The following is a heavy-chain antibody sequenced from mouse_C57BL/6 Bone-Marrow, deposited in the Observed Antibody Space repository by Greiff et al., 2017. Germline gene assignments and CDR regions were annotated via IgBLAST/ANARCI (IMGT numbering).Heavy chain of an antibody. J-gene: IGHJ2*01. V-gene: IGHV1-7*01. CDR2: INPSSGYT. D-gene: IGHD1-1*01. CDR3: ATYYGSSD. CDR1: GYTFTSYW. Sequence: QVQLQQSGAELAKPGASVKLSCKASGYTFTSYWMHWVKQRPGQGLEWIGYINPSSGYTKYNQKFKDKATLTADKSSITAYMQLSSLTYEDSGVYYCATYYGSSDWGQGTTLTVSS.